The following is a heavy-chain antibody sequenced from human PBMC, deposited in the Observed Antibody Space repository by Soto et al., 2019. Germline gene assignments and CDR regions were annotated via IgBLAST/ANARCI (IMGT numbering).Heavy chain of an antibody. J-gene: IGHJ6*03. Sequence: GGSLRLSCAASGFTFSSYSMNWVRHAPGKGLEWVSSISSSSSYIYYADSVKGRFTISRDNAKNSLYLQMNSLRAEDTAVYYCARDGDFYYMDVWGKGTTVTVSS. V-gene: IGHV3-21*01. D-gene: IGHD7-27*01. CDR1: GFTFSSYS. CDR2: ISSSSSYI. CDR3: ARDGDFYYMDV.